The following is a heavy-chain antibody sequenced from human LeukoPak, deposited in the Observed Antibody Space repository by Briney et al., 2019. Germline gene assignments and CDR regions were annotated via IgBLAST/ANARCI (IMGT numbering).Heavy chain of an antibody. V-gene: IGHV4-59*01. Sequence: PSETLSLTCTVSGGSISSYSWSWIRQPPGKGLEWIGYIYYSGSTNYNPSLKSRVTISVDTSKNQFSLKLSSVTAADTAVYYCARGLLGIEHAFDIWGQGTMVTVSS. CDR3: ARGLLGIEHAFDI. J-gene: IGHJ3*02. D-gene: IGHD3-22*01. CDR1: GGSISSYS. CDR2: IYYSGST.